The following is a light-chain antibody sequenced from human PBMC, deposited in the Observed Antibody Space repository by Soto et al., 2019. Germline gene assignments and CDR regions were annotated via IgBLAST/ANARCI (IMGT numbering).Light chain of an antibody. Sequence: EIVMTQSPATLSLSPGERATLSCRASQSVSSYLAWYQQKPGQAPRLLIYATSTRAAGIPARFSGSGSGTEFTLTISSLQSEDFAVYYCQQYNDWPLTFGGGTKVDIK. V-gene: IGKV3D-15*01. CDR3: QQYNDWPLT. CDR2: ATS. J-gene: IGKJ4*01. CDR1: QSVSSY.